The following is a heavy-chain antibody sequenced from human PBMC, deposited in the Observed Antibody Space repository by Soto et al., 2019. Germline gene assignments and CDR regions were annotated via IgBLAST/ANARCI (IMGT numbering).Heavy chain of an antibody. J-gene: IGHJ3*02. CDR3: ARGYCSGGSCYSIAPDI. V-gene: IGHV1-69*13. Sequence: GASVKVSCKASGGTFSSYAISWVRQAPGQGLEWMGGIIPIFGTANYAQKFQGRVTITADESTSTAYMELSSLRSEDTAVYYHARGYCSGGSCYSIAPDIWGQGTMVTVSS. CDR1: GGTFSSYA. D-gene: IGHD2-15*01. CDR2: IIPIFGTA.